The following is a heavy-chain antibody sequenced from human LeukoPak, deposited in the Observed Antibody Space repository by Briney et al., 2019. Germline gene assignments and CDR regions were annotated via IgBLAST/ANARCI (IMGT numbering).Heavy chain of an antibody. J-gene: IGHJ6*03. Sequence: ASVKVSCKASGYTFTSYAMHWVRQAPGQRLEWMGWMNPNSGNTGYAQKFQGRVTITRNTSISTAYMELSSLRSEDTAVYYCARGPYSSPTYYYYMDVWGKGTTVTVSS. D-gene: IGHD6-13*01. V-gene: IGHV1-8*03. CDR3: ARGPYSSPTYYYYMDV. CDR1: GYTFTSYA. CDR2: MNPNSGNT.